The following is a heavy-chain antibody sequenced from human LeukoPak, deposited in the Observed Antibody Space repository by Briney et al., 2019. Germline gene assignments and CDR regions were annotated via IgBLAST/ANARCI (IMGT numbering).Heavy chain of an antibody. V-gene: IGHV5-51*01. CDR1: GYTFSSHW. Sequence: GESLKISCESSGYTFSSHWIGWVRQMPGQGLKWMGIIYPGDSDTRYSPSFQGQVTISADRSINTAYLQWSSLKASDTAMYYCATGGIRGIVGATSGLYYYYGMDVWGQGTTVTVSS. CDR3: ATGGIRGIVGATSGLYYYYGMDV. CDR2: IYPGDSDT. D-gene: IGHD1-26*01. J-gene: IGHJ6*02.